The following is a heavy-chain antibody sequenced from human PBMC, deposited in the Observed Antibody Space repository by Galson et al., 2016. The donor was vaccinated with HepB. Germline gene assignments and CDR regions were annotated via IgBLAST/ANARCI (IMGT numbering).Heavy chain of an antibody. Sequence: SLRLSCAVSGFTISSYWMHWVRQVPGKGLVWVAGMNSDGDRTFYADSAKGRFTISRDNTKNTLYLQMNSLRAEDTAVYYCADIFGLVENWGPGTLVTVS. CDR3: ADIFGLVEN. CDR2: MNSDGDRT. V-gene: IGHV3-74*01. CDR1: GFTISSYW. J-gene: IGHJ4*02. D-gene: IGHD3/OR15-3a*01.